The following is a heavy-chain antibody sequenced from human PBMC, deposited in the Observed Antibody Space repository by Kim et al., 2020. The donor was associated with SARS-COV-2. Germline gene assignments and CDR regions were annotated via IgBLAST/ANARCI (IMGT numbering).Heavy chain of an antibody. V-gene: IGHV3-48*02. CDR1: GFSFSAYD. Sequence: GGSLRLSCAASGFSFSAYDMSWVRQAPGKGLEWISYISGETGAVYYADSVKGRLTISRDNAKNSVYLQMNSLRDDDTAVYYCAGGHFAFWGQGTLVTVSS. CDR2: ISGETGAV. J-gene: IGHJ4*02. CDR3: AGGHFAF.